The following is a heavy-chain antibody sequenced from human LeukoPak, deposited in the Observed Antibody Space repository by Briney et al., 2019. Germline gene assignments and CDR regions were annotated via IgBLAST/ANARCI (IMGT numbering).Heavy chain of an antibody. CDR2: IYYSGST. Sequence: LRLSCAASGFTFSSYAMSWIRQPPGKGLEWIGYIYYSGSTYYNPSLKSRVTISVDTSKNQFSLKLSSVTAADTAVYYCARDYGDYDLPYYYGMDVWGRGTTVTVSS. J-gene: IGHJ6*02. CDR3: ARDYGDYDLPYYYGMDV. CDR1: GFTFSSYA. V-gene: IGHV4-30-4*08. D-gene: IGHD4-17*01.